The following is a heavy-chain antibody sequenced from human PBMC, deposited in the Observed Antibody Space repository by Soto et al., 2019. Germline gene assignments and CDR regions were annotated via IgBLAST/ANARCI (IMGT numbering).Heavy chain of an antibody. CDR1: GGSVSNGSYY. CDR3: ARGPIGGY. V-gene: IGHV4-61*01. D-gene: IGHD3-16*01. CDR2: IYYSGST. Sequence: QVQLQESGPGLVKPSETLSLTCTVSGGSVSNGSYYWSWIRQPPGKGLEWIGYIYYSGSTNYNPSLKSRVTISVDTSKNQFSLKLSSVTAADTAVYYCARGPIGGYWGQGTLVTVSS. J-gene: IGHJ4*02.